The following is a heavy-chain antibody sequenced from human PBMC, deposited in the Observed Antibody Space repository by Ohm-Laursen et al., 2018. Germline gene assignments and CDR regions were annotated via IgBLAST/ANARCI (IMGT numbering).Heavy chain of an antibody. CDR3: AMGWGYFPS. J-gene: IGHJ1*01. V-gene: IGHV3-43*01. Sequence: SLRLSCAAPGFTFDDYTMHWVRQAPGKGLEWVSLISWDGGSTYYADSVKGRFTISRDNSKNTLYLQMNSLRAEDTAVYCCAMGWGYFPSWGQGTLVIVSS. CDR2: ISWDGGST. D-gene: IGHD3-16*01. CDR1: GFTFDDYT.